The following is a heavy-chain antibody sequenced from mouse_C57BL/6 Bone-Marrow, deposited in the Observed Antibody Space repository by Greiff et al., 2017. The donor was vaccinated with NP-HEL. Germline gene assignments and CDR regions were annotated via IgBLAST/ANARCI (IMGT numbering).Heavy chain of an antibody. CDR2: ISSGSSII. V-gene: IGHV5-17*01. CDR1: GFTFSDYG. CDR3: ANYYYAMDY. Sequence: EVMLVESGGGLVKPGGSLKLSCAASGFTFSDYGMHWVRQAPEKGLEWVAYISSGSSIIYYADTVQGRVTLSRDNAKNTLFLQMTSLRSEDTAMYYCANYYYAMDYWGQGTSVTVSS. J-gene: IGHJ4*01.